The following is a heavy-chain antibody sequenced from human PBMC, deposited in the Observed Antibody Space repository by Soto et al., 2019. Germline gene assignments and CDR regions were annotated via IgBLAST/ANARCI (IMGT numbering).Heavy chain of an antibody. CDR1: GGSISSYY. J-gene: IGHJ3*02. Sequence: SETLSLTCTVSGGSISSYYWSWIRQPPGKGLEWIGYIYYSGSTNYNPSLKSRVTISVDTSKNQFSLKLSSVTAADTAVYYCARLPGYDDFFRDDAFDIWGQGTMVTVSS. CDR2: IYYSGST. V-gene: IGHV4-59*08. CDR3: ARLPGYDDFFRDDAFDI. D-gene: IGHD3-16*01.